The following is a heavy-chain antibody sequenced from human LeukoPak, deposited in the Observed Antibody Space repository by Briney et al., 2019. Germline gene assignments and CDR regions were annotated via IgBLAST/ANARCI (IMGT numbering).Heavy chain of an antibody. CDR2: IYNIETT. D-gene: IGHD5-18*01. Sequence: SETLSLTCTVSGGSMANYHWTWIRQSPGKEPEYIGYIYNIETTYNNPSLMGRVTVSVDMSSRQFSLKLKSVTAADTAVYYCARGLDGYRFDPWGQGIMVTVSS. CDR1: GGSMANYH. V-gene: IGHV4-59*01. CDR3: ARGLDGYRFDP. J-gene: IGHJ5*02.